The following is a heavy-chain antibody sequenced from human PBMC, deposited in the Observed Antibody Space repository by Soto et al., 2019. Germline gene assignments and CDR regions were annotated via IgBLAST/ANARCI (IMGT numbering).Heavy chain of an antibody. D-gene: IGHD1-7*01. V-gene: IGHV3-21*01. CDR3: ARDGPRNYTTRYYYYYGMDV. Sequence: GGSLRLSCAASGFTFSSYSMNWVRQAPGKGLEWVSSISSSSSYIYYADSVKGRFTISRDNAKNSLYLQMNSLRAEDTAVYYCARDGPRNYTTRYYYYYGMDVWGQGTTVTVSS. CDR2: ISSSSSYI. CDR1: GFTFSSYS. J-gene: IGHJ6*02.